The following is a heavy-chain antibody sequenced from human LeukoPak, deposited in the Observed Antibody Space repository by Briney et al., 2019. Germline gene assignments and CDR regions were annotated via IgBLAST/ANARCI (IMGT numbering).Heavy chain of an antibody. CDR3: ARGEFAWIQGSYGMNV. CDR2: ISYDGSDK. Sequence: PGRFLRLSCAASGFTFSSYAMHWVRQAPGKGLEWVAVISYDGSDKYYADSVKGRFTISRDNSKNTLYLQMNSLRAEDTAVYYCARGEFAWIQGSYGMNVWGQGTTVTVSS. CDR1: GFTFSSYA. D-gene: IGHD5-18*01. J-gene: IGHJ6*02. V-gene: IGHV3-30-3*01.